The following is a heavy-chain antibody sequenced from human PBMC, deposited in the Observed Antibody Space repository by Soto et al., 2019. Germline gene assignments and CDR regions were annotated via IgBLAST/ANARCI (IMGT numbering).Heavy chain of an antibody. Sequence: SVRVSCKASGGTFSSYAISWVRQAPGQGLEWMGGIIPIFGTANYAQKFQGRVTITADESTSTAYMELSSLRSEDTAVYYCARELSPSVAAAGSDYWGQGTLVTVSS. V-gene: IGHV1-69*13. CDR2: IIPIFGTA. J-gene: IGHJ4*02. CDR3: ARELSPSVAAAGSDY. CDR1: GGTFSSYA. D-gene: IGHD6-13*01.